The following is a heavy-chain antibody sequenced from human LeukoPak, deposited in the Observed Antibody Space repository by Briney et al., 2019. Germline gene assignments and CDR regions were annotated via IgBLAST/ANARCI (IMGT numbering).Heavy chain of an antibody. CDR1: GYSFTSYW. CDR2: IYPGDSDT. D-gene: IGHD2-2*01. Sequence: GESLKISCKGSGYSFTSYWIGWVRQMPGKGLEWMGIIYPGDSDTRYSPSFQGQVTISADKSISTAYLQWSSLKASDTAMYYCARGYCSSTSCYGGEFDYWGQGTLVTVSS. J-gene: IGHJ4*02. CDR3: ARGYCSSTSCYGGEFDY. V-gene: IGHV5-51*01.